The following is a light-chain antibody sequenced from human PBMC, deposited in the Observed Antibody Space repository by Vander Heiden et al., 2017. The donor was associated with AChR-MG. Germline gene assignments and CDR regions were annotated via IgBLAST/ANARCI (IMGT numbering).Light chain of an antibody. CDR1: QSVNRY. Sequence: EIVLTQSPATLSLSPGQRAAVSCRASQSVNRYLAWYQQKPGQAPRLLIYDASNRATGIPARFSGSGSGTDFTLTITSLEPEDVAVYYCHHRWTFGQGTKVEIK. V-gene: IGKV3-11*01. J-gene: IGKJ1*01. CDR3: HHRWT. CDR2: DAS.